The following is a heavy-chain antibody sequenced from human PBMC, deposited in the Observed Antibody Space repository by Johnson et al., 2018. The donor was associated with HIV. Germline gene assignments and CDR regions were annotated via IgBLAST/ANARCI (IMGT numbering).Heavy chain of an antibody. V-gene: IGHV3-33*08. CDR3: LGRDIVLVPPACGYDGFDT. Sequence: QVQLVESGGGVVQPGRSLRLSCTASGFTFSSYALHWVRQAPGKGLEWVASIRYDGSNKYYADSVKGRFTISRDNSKNTLYLQMNSLRTEVTAVYHCLGRDIVLVPPACGYDGFDTWGQGTMVTVSS. J-gene: IGHJ3*02. CDR2: IRYDGSNK. CDR1: GFTFSSYA. D-gene: IGHD2-8*02.